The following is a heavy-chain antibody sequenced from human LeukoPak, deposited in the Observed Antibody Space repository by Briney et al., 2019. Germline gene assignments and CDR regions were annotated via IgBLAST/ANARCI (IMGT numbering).Heavy chain of an antibody. CDR2: ISSSGSTI. V-gene: IGHV3-11*04. Sequence: PGGSLGLSCAASGFTFSDYYMSWIRQAPGKGLEWASYISSSGSTIYYADSLKGRFTISRDNAKNSLYLQMNSLRAEDTAVYYCARDHGSGSTDYFDSWGQGTLVTVSA. CDR1: GFTFSDYY. J-gene: IGHJ4*02. D-gene: IGHD2-15*01. CDR3: ARDHGSGSTDYFDS.